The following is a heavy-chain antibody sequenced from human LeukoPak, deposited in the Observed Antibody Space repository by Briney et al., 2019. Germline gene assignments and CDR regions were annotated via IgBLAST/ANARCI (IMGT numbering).Heavy chain of an antibody. Sequence: SETLSLTCAVYGGSFSGYYWSWIRQPPGKGLEWIGEINHSGSTNYNPSLKSRVTISVDTSKNQFSLKLSSVTAADTAVYYCARIITIFGVVHNFYYYYYMDVWAKGPRSPSP. CDR1: GGSFSGYY. CDR2: INHSGST. CDR3: ARIITIFGVVHNFYYYYYMDV. V-gene: IGHV4-34*01. J-gene: IGHJ6*03. D-gene: IGHD3-3*01.